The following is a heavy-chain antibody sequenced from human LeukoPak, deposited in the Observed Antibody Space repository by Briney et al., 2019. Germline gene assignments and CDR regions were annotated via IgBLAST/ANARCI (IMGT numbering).Heavy chain of an antibody. CDR2: ISSNGGST. Sequence: GGSLRLSCAASGFTFSSYAMHWVRQAPGKGLEYVSAISSNGGSTYYANSVKGRFTISRDNSKNTLYLQMGGLRAEDMAVYYCARLDCSSTSCYHYIDYWGQGTLVTVSS. J-gene: IGHJ4*02. CDR1: GFTFSSYA. V-gene: IGHV3-64*01. D-gene: IGHD2-2*01. CDR3: ARLDCSSTSCYHYIDY.